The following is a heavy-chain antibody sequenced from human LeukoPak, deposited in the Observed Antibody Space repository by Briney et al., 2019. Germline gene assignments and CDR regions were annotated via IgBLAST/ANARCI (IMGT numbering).Heavy chain of an antibody. Sequence: GGSLRLSCAASGFTFSTYSMNWVRQAPGKGLEWVSSIRSSSSYIYYADSVKGRFTISRDNAKNSLYLQMNSLRAEDTAVYYCARGDTALDYWGQGTLVTVSS. CDR3: ARGDTALDY. CDR2: IRSSSSYI. J-gene: IGHJ4*02. D-gene: IGHD5-18*01. V-gene: IGHV3-21*01. CDR1: GFTFSTYS.